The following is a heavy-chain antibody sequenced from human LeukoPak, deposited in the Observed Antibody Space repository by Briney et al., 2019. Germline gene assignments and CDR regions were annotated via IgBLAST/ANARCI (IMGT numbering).Heavy chain of an antibody. Sequence: PSETLSLTCTVSGGSITSYYRSWIRQSPGKGLEWIGFMYYSGTTNYNPSLKSRVTISLGMSKNQFSLKLSSVTAADTAVYYCARLPMAVTPHVDHWGQGTLVTVSS. D-gene: IGHD2-21*02. J-gene: IGHJ4*02. CDR1: GGSITSYY. V-gene: IGHV4-59*01. CDR3: ARLPMAVTPHVDH. CDR2: MYYSGTT.